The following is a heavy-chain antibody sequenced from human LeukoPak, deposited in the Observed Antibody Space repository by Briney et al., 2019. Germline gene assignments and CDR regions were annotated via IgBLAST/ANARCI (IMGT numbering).Heavy chain of an antibody. CDR1: GGTFSSYA. Sequence: SVKVSCKASGGTFSSYAISWVRQAPGQGLEWMGRIIPILGIANYAQKFQGRVTITADKSTSTAYMELSSLRSEDTAVYYCARDRGFGAITMVRRSNWFDPWGQGTLVTVSS. J-gene: IGHJ5*02. D-gene: IGHD3-10*01. CDR3: ARDRGFGAITMVRRSNWFDP. V-gene: IGHV1-69*04. CDR2: IIPILGIA.